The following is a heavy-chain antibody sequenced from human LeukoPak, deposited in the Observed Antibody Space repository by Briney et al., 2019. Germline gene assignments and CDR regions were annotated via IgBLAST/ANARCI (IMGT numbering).Heavy chain of an antibody. V-gene: IGHV1-2*02. CDR1: GYTFTGYY. CDR3: ARDRPLDADDYYGFYYFDY. Sequence: ASVKVSCKASGYTFTGYYMHWVRQAPGQGLEWMGWINPNSGGTNHAQRFQGRVTMTRDTSISTAYMELSRLRSDDTAVYYCARDRPLDADDYYGFYYFDYWGQGTLVTVSS. D-gene: IGHD3-10*01. CDR2: INPNSGGT. J-gene: IGHJ4*02.